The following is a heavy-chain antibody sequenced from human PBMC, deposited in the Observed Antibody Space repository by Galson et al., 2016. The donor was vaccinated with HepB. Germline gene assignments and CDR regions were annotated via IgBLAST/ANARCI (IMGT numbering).Heavy chain of an antibody. Sequence: CLRLSCAASGFTFSDCAMHWIRQAPGKGPEWVAIIWSDGSYDIYADSVTGRFTISREGSKNMLHLQMNGLRDDDTVVYYWARAVGLGNFLIDYWGQGTLVTVSS. J-gene: IGHJ4*02. V-gene: IGHV3-33*03. CDR2: IWSDGSYD. CDR1: GFTFSDCA. CDR3: ARAVGLGNFLIDY. D-gene: IGHD4-23*01.